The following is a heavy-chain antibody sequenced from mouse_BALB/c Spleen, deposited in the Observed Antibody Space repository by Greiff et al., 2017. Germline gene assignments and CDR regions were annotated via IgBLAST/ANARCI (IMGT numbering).Heavy chain of an antibody. J-gene: IGHJ4*01. CDR1: GYAFSSYW. CDR3: ARSNLYAMDY. V-gene: IGHV1-80*01. D-gene: IGHD4-1*01. CDR2: IYPGDGDT. Sequence: VQLQQSGAELVRPGSSVKISCKASGYAFSSYWMNWVKQRPGQGLEWIGQIYPGDGDTNYNGKFKGKATLTADKSSSTAYMQLSSLTSEDSAVYFCARSNLYAMDYWGQGTSVTVSS.